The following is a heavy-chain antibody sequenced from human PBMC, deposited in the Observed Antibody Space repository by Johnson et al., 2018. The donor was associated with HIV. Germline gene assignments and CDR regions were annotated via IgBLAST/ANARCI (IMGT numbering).Heavy chain of an antibody. D-gene: IGHD2-15*01. CDR2: ITGSGDST. J-gene: IGHJ3*02. Sequence: VQLVESGGGLVQPGGSLRLSCAASGFTFSSHAMGRVRQAPGKGPATVSTITGSGDSTFYADPVRGRFTIPRDKSRNTLFRQINSLRAEDTAVCYCAKTPRSHAFDIWGQGTMVTVSS. CDR1: GFTFSSHA. CDR3: AKTPRSHAFDI. V-gene: IGHV3-23*04.